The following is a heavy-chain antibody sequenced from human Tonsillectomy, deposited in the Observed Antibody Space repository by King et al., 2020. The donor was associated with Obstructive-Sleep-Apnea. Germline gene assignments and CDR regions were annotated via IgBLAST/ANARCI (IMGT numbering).Heavy chain of an antibody. D-gene: IGHD6-13*01. CDR1: GYTFTSYG. CDR2: ISGYNVNT. Sequence: VQLVESGAEVKKPGASVKVSCKTSGYTFTSYGISWVRQAPGQGLEWIGWISGYNVNTNYAQKFQDRVTMTTDTSTTTVDMELTSLRSDDTAVYYCARALVTAASADWGQGTLVTVSS. V-gene: IGHV1-18*01. J-gene: IGHJ4*02. CDR3: ARALVTAASAD.